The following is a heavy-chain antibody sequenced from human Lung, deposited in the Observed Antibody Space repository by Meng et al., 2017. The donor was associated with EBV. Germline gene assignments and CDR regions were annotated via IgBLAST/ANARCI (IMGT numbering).Heavy chain of an antibody. D-gene: IGHD2-15*01. Sequence: QVDLQEPGPGLVKPPQTPSLSCTVSGGSISSGDYYWSWIRQPPGKGLEWIGYIYYSGSTYYNPSLKSRVTISVDTSKNQFSLKLSSVTAADTAVYYCAREWCSGGSCYPDYWGQGTLVTVSS. CDR3: AREWCSGGSCYPDY. J-gene: IGHJ4*02. CDR2: IYYSGST. CDR1: GGSISSGDYY. V-gene: IGHV4-30-4*01.